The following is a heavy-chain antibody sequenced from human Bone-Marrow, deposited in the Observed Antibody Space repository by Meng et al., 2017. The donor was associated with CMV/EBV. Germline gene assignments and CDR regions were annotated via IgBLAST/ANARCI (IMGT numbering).Heavy chain of an antibody. J-gene: IGHJ5*02. Sequence: GASLKISCATSGFTFSSYDMHWVRQPTGKGLGWVSGIATDGATFYTGSVKGRFTISRENGMNSLYLQMNSLRADDTAVYYCARGAPSGFDPWGQGTLVTVSS. CDR3: ARGAPSGFDP. CDR1: GFTFSSYD. V-gene: IGHV3-13*01. CDR2: IATDGAT.